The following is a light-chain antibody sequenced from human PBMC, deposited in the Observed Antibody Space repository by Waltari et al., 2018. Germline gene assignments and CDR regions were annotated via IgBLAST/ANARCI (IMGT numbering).Light chain of an antibody. CDR2: DVN. J-gene: IGLJ1*01. Sequence: HSALTPPASVSGSPGQSITISCTGTNSAAGKYNYVSWYQQPPGKAPKLMFDDVNKWPSGVSTRFAGSKSGNAASLIISGLQADDEADYFCCSYAGSSTYVYGTGTKVTVL. CDR1: NSAAGKYNY. V-gene: IGLV2-23*02. CDR3: CSYAGSSTYV.